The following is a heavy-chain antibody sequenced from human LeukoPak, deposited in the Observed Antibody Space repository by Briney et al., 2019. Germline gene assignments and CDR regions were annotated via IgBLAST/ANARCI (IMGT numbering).Heavy chain of an antibody. CDR3: ARGLGYSSGWYRQYYFDY. V-gene: IGHV4-34*01. Sequence: SETLSLTCAVYSGSFNGYYWTWIRHPPGKGLEWIGEINHSGSTNYNPSLKSRVTISVDTSKNQFSLKLSSVTAADTAVYYCARGLGYSSGWYRQYYFDYWGQGTLVTVSS. CDR2: INHSGST. J-gene: IGHJ4*02. CDR1: SGSFNGYY. D-gene: IGHD6-19*01.